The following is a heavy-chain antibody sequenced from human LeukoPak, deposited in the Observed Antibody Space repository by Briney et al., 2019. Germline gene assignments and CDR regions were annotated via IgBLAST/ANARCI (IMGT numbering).Heavy chain of an antibody. J-gene: IGHJ4*02. V-gene: IGHV1-46*01. Sequence: ASVKVSCKASGYTFTSYYMHWVRQAPGQGLEWMGIINPSGGSTSYAQKFQGRVTMTRDTSTSTVYMELSSLRSEDTAVYYCARDRNYYDSSGYYFDYWGQGTLVTVSS. D-gene: IGHD3-22*01. CDR3: ARDRNYYDSSGYYFDY. CDR1: GYTFTSYY. CDR2: INPSGGST.